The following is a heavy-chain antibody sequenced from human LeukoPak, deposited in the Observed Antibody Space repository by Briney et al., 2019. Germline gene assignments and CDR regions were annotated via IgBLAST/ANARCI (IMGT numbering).Heavy chain of an antibody. V-gene: IGHV3-48*01. CDR2: IGIDSGNT. D-gene: IGHD5-24*01. Sequence: PGGSLRLPCAASGFKFSDYSMNWVRQVPEKGLEWISYIGIDSGNTNYADSVKGRFTISGDKAKNSLYLQMNSLRVEDTAVYYCARDYKYAFDNWGQGTLVTVSS. J-gene: IGHJ4*02. CDR3: ARDYKYAFDN. CDR1: GFKFSDYS.